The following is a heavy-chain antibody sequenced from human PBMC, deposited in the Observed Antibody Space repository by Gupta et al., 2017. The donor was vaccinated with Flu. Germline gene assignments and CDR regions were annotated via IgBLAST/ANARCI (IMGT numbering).Heavy chain of an antibody. CDR2: ISGSGGST. J-gene: IGHJ4*02. CDR3: AKDWWIQLWFGYFDY. Sequence: EVQLLESGGGLVQPGGSLRLSCAASGFTFSSYAMSWVRQAPGKGLEWVSAISGSGGSTYYADSVKGRFTISRDNSKNTLYLQMNSLTAEDTAVYYCAKDWWIQLWFGYFDYWGQGTLVTVYS. V-gene: IGHV3-23*01. CDR1: GFTFSSYA. D-gene: IGHD5-18*01.